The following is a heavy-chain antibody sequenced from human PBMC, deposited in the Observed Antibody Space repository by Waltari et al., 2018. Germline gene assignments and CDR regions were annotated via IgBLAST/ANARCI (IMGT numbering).Heavy chain of an antibody. J-gene: IGHJ4*01. D-gene: IGHD3-9*01. V-gene: IGHV3-49*04. CDR1: GFPFGDYS. Sequence: EVQLVESGGGLVQPGRSLRLSCTASGFPFGDYSMSWVRQAPGKGLEWVGFIRSKAFCGTTEYAASVKSIFIILRYDSKSFSYLQMYCFISEDIFFYFCTFYFWFYFY. CDR2: IRSKAFCGTT. CDR3: TFYFWFYFY.